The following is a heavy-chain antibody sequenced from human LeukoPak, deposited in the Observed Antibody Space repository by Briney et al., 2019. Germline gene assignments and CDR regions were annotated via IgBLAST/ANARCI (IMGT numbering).Heavy chain of an antibody. CDR2: IYYSGST. CDR1: GGSISSYY. Sequence: SETLSLTCTVSGGSISSYYWSWIRQPPGKGLEWIGYIYYSGSTNYNPSLKSRVTISVDTSKNQSSLKLSSVTAADTAVYYCASTKSSSWSYYFDYWGQGTLVTVSS. D-gene: IGHD6-13*01. V-gene: IGHV4-59*01. CDR3: ASTKSSSWSYYFDY. J-gene: IGHJ4*02.